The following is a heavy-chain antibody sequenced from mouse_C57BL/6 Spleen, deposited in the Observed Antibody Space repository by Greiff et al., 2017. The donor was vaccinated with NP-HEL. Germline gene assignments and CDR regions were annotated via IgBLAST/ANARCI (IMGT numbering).Heavy chain of an antibody. CDR1: GYAFSSYW. CDR3: ARWDYGSEYFDV. V-gene: IGHV1-80*01. Sequence: QVQLQQSGAELVKPGASVKISCKASGYAFSSYWMNWVKQRPGKGLEWIGQIYPGDGDTNYNGKFKGKATLTADKSSSTAYMQLSSLTSEDSAVYFCARWDYGSEYFDVWGTGTTVTVSS. CDR2: IYPGDGDT. J-gene: IGHJ1*03. D-gene: IGHD1-1*01.